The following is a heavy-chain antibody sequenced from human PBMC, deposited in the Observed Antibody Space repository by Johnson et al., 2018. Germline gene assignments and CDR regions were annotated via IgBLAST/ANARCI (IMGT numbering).Heavy chain of an antibody. Sequence: QVELQQGGAGLLEPSETLSLTCAVYGGSFSGYYWSWIRQPPGKGLEWIGEINHSGSTNYNPSLKGRVTMSIDTSKNQFSLKLTSVTAADTALFFWARGRRKKMVRGTTNLFLDQYDDYMDVWDKGTTVTVSS. CDR1: GGSFSGYY. V-gene: IGHV4-34*01. CDR2: INHSGST. D-gene: IGHD3-10*01. J-gene: IGHJ6*03. CDR3: ARGRRKKMVRGTTNLFLDQYDDYMDV.